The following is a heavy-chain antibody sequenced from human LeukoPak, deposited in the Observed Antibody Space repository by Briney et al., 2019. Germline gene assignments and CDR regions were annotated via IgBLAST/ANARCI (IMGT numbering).Heavy chain of an antibody. V-gene: IGHV3-23*01. J-gene: IGHJ4*02. Sequence: GGSLRLSCAASGFTFSSYAMSWVRQAPGKGLEWVSGISGSGGSTYHADSVKGRFTISRGNSKNTLYLQMNSLRAEDTAVYYCAKSSGYSYGYYFDYWGQGTLVTVSS. CDR2: ISGSGGST. CDR1: GFTFSSYA. CDR3: AKSSGYSYGYYFDY. D-gene: IGHD5-18*01.